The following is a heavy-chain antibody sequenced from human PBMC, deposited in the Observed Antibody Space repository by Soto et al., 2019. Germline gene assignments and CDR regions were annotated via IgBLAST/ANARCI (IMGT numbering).Heavy chain of an antibody. D-gene: IGHD1-26*01. CDR1: GGSISSYY. Sequence: PSETLSLTCTVSGGSISSYYWSWIRQPPGKGLEWIGYIYYSGSTNYNPSLKSRVTISVDTSKNQFSLKLSSVTAADTAVYYCARNIRGATRNFDPWGQGTLVTVSS. J-gene: IGHJ5*02. V-gene: IGHV4-59*01. CDR2: IYYSGST. CDR3: ARNIRGATRNFDP.